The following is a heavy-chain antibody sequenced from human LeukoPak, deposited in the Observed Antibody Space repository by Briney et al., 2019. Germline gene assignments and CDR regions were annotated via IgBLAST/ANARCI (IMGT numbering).Heavy chain of an antibody. J-gene: IGHJ6*02. CDR3: ARDYYGSGSFSYYYYGMDV. D-gene: IGHD3-10*01. Sequence: PSETLSLACTVAGGSISSYYWSWIRQPPGKGLEWIGYIYYSGSTNYNPFLKSRVTISVDTSKNQFSLKLSSVTAADTAVYYCARDYYGSGSFSYYYYGMDVWGQGTTVTVSS. CDR1: GGSISSYY. V-gene: IGHV4-59*01. CDR2: IYYSGST.